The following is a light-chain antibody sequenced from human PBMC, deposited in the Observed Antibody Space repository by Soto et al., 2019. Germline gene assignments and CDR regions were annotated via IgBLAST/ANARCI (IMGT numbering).Light chain of an antibody. CDR1: QSVLYSSNNKNY. CDR3: QQYNSYS. Sequence: DIVMTQSPDSLAVSLGERATINCKSSQSVLYSSNNKNYLVWYQQKPGQPPKLLLYWASTRESGVPDRFSGSGSGTEFTLTISSLQPDDFATYYCQQYNSYSFGQGTKVDIK. V-gene: IGKV4-1*01. CDR2: WAS. J-gene: IGKJ1*01.